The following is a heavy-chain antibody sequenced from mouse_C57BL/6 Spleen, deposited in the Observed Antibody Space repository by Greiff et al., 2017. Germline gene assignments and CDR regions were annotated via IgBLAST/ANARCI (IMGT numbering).Heavy chain of an antibody. CDR2: ISSGSSTI. V-gene: IGHV5-17*01. CDR1: GFTFSDYG. Sequence: EVKLVESGGGLVKPGGSLKLSCAASGFTFSDYGMHWVRQALEKGLEWVAYISSGSSTIYYADTVKGRFTISRDNAKNTLFLQMTSLRSEDTAMYYCARPTYYDYDGYFDVWGTGTTVTVSS. D-gene: IGHD2-4*01. J-gene: IGHJ1*03. CDR3: ARPTYYDYDGYFDV.